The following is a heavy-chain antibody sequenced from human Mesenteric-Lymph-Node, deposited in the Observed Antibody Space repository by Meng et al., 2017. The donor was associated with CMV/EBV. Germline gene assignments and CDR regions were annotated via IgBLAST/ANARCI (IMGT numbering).Heavy chain of an antibody. Sequence: TLSSYAISGVRRAPGKGLEWVSAISSSGGSTYYAYSVKGRFTISRDNSKNPLYLQMNSLRAEDTAVYYCAKDLDGGYSGYDLYFDYWGQGTLVTVSS. CDR2: ISSSGGST. CDR3: AKDLDGGYSGYDLYFDY. J-gene: IGHJ4*02. D-gene: IGHD5-12*01. V-gene: IGHV3-23*01. CDR1: TLSSYA.